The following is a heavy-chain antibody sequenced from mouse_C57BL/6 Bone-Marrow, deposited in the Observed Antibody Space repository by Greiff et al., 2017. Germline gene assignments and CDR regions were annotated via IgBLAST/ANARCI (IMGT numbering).Heavy chain of an antibody. CDR1: GYTFTSYW. Sequence: QVQLQQPGAELVMPGASVKLSCKASGYTFTSYWMHWVKQRPGQGLAWIGEIDPSDSYTNYNQKFKGKSTFTVDKSSSTAYMQLSSLTSEDSAVYYCARRGFITTVVAMDYWGQGTSVTVSS. CDR3: ARRGFITTVVAMDY. J-gene: IGHJ4*01. V-gene: IGHV1-69*01. CDR2: IDPSDSYT. D-gene: IGHD1-1*01.